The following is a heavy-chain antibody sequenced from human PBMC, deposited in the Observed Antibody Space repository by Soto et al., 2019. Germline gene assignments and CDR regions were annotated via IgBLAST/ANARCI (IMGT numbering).Heavy chain of an antibody. CDR2: ISSSSSYI. CDR3: ARDGSIEGGYYYYGMDV. V-gene: IGHV3-21*01. J-gene: IGHJ6*02. Sequence: GWSLRLSCAASGFTFSSYSMNWVRQAPGKGLEWVSSISSSSSYIYYADSVKGRFTISRDNAKNSLYLQMNSLRAEDTAVYYSARDGSIEGGYYYYGMDVWGQGSTVTV. CDR1: GFTFSSYS. D-gene: IGHD6-6*01.